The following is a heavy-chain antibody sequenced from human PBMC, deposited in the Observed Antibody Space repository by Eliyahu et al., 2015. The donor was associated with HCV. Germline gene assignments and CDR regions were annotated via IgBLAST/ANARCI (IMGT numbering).Heavy chain of an antibody. D-gene: IGHD5-12*01. V-gene: IGHV3-30*02. CDR1: GFPFXXYG. J-gene: IGHJ4*02. Sequence: QVQLVESGGGVVHPGGSLRLSCAASGFPFXXYGMHWVRQXPGKGLEWVAFXXYDGSNKYYADSVKGRFTISRDNSKNTLYLQMNSLRAEDTAVYYCAKRGDSGYPPTYYFDYWGQGTLVTVSS. CDR2: XXYDGSNK. CDR3: AKRGDSGYPPTYYFDY.